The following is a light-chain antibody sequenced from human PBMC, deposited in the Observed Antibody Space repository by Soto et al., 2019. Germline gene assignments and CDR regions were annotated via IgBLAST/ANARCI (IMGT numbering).Light chain of an antibody. J-gene: IGKJ4*01. CDR2: DAS. CDR3: QPYNNWPLT. Sequence: DIQMTQSPSTLSASVGDGVTITCRASQSISTWLAWYQQKPGKAPKLLIYDASTLESGVPSRFSGSGSGTEFTLTISSLQPDDFATYYCQPYNNWPLTFGGGTKVESK. CDR1: QSISTW. V-gene: IGKV1-5*01.